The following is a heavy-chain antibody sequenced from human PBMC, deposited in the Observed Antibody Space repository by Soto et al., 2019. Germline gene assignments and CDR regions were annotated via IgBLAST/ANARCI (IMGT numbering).Heavy chain of an antibody. CDR1: GGSISSGGYY. CDR2: IYHSGST. J-gene: IGHJ6*02. D-gene: IGHD1-26*01. Sequence: PSETLSLTCTVSGGSISSGGYYWSWIRQHPGKGLEWIGEIYHSGSTNYNPSLKSRVTISVDKSKNQFSLKLSSVTAADTAVYYCGRAELAYYYYYGMDVWGQGTTVTVSS. CDR3: GRAELAYYYYYGMDV. V-gene: IGHV4-31*03.